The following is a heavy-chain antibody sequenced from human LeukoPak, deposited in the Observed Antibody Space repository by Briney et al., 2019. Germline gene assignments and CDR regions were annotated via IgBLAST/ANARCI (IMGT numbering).Heavy chain of an antibody. V-gene: IGHV3-30*18. Sequence: PGGSLRLSCAAWGFPFNSYGMHWVRQAPAEGLEVVAVISYDGSNEYYADSVKGRFTISRGNSKNTMDLQMNSLRAEDTAVYYCAKEGYYGSGSFPDYWGQGTLVTVSS. J-gene: IGHJ4*02. CDR3: AKEGYYGSGSFPDY. CDR2: ISYDGSNE. CDR1: GFPFNSYG. D-gene: IGHD3-10*01.